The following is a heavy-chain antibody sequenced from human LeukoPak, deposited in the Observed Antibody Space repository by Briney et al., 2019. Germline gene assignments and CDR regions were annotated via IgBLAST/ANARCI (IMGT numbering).Heavy chain of an antibody. J-gene: IGHJ5*02. CDR3: ARDRIPGAVAATKNWFDP. V-gene: IGHV1-46*01. Sequence: GASVKVSCKASGYTFTSYYMHCVRQAPGQGLEWMGIINPSGGSTSYTQKFQGRVTMTRDMSTSTVYMELSSLRSEDTAVYYCARDRIPGAVAATKNWFDPWGQGTLVTVSS. CDR2: INPSGGST. CDR1: GYTFTSYY. D-gene: IGHD6-19*01.